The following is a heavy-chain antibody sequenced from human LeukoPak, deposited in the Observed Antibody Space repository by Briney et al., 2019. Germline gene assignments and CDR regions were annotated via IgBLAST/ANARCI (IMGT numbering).Heavy chain of an antibody. J-gene: IGHJ4*02. V-gene: IGHV3-23*01. CDR2: TGSTGVST. CDR1: GFTFSSYA. D-gene: IGHD2-2*01. Sequence: GGSLRLSCAASGFTFSSYAMNWVRQAPGKGLEWGSATGSTGVSTFYADSVKGRFTVSRDNSKNTLSLQMNSLRAEDTAVYYCAKDPGVVPAHYFDYWGQGILVTVSS. CDR3: AKDPGVVPAHYFDY.